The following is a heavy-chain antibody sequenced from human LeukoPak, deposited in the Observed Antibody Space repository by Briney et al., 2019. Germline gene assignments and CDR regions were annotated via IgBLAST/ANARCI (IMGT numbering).Heavy chain of an antibody. D-gene: IGHD4-23*01. CDR1: GGTFSSYA. CDR3: ARESRTPDAFDI. CDR2: IIPIFGTA. V-gene: IGHV1-69*05. J-gene: IGHJ3*02. Sequence: ASVKVSCKASGGTFSSYAISWVRQAPGQGLEWMGGIIPIFGTANYAQKVQGRVTITTDESTSTAYMELSSLRSEDTAVYYCARESRTPDAFDIWGQGTMVTVSS.